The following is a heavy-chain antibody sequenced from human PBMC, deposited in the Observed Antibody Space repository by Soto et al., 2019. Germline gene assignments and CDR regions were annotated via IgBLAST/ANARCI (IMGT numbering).Heavy chain of an antibody. J-gene: IGHJ4*02. CDR1: GFTFSSYG. D-gene: IGHD3-16*01. Sequence: QVQLVESGGGVVQPGRSLRLSCAASGFTFSSYGMHWVRQAPGKGLEWVAVISYDGSNKYYADSVKGRFTISRDNSKNPLYLQMNSMRAEDTAVYYCAKDRTTGLVLSHYLDYWGQGTLVTVSS. V-gene: IGHV3-30*18. CDR3: AKDRTTGLVLSHYLDY. CDR2: ISYDGSNK.